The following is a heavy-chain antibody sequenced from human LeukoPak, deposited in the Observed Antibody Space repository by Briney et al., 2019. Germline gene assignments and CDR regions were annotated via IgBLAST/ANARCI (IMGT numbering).Heavy chain of an antibody. CDR2: IYYSGGT. V-gene: IGHV4-39*01. CDR1: GGSISSSSYY. CDR3: ARHSQNDSSFDY. D-gene: IGHD2-21*02. Sequence: PSETLSLTCTVSGGSISSSSYYWGWIRQPPGKGLEWIGSIYYSGGTYYNPSLKSRVTISVDTSKNQFSLKLSSVTAADTAVYYCARHSQNDSSFDYWGQGTLVTVSS. J-gene: IGHJ4*02.